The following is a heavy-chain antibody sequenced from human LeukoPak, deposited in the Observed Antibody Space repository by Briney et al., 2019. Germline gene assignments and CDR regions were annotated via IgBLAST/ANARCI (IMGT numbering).Heavy chain of an antibody. J-gene: IGHJ3*02. CDR2: INWNGGST. D-gene: IGHD6-19*01. CDR3: ARRIAVAGTDAFDI. Sequence: GGSLGLSCAASGFTFDDYGMSWVRQAPGKGLEWVSGINWNGGSTGYADSVKGRFTISRDNAKNSLYLQMNSLRAEDTALYHCARRIAVAGTDAFDIWGQGTMVTVSS. CDR1: GFTFDDYG. V-gene: IGHV3-20*01.